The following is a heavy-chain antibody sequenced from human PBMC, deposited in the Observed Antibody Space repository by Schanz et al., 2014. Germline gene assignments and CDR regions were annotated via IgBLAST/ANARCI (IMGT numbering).Heavy chain of an antibody. D-gene: IGHD6-13*01. J-gene: IGHJ4*02. Sequence: QVQLVQSGAEVKKPGASVKVSCKASGYTFIDYYMHWVRQAPGQGLEWMGMINPSGGSTTYAQKFQGRVTMTRDTSTSTVYMELSSLRSEDTAVYYCARDGVDAAAGGNYWGQGTLVTVSS. V-gene: IGHV1-46*03. CDR3: ARDGVDAAAGGNY. CDR1: GYTFIDYY. CDR2: INPSGGST.